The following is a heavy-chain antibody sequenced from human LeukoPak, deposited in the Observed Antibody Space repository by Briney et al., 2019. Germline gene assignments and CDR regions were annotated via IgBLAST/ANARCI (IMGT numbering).Heavy chain of an antibody. D-gene: IGHD6-13*01. CDR1: GGSFSGYY. CDR3: ARGLIAAAASFDY. Sequence: PSETLSLTCAVYGGSFSGYYWSWLRQPPGKGLEWIGEINHSGSTNYNPSLKSRFTISVDTSKNQCSLTLSSVTAADTAVYYWARGLIAAAASFDYWGQGTLVTVSS. V-gene: IGHV4-34*01. CDR2: INHSGST. J-gene: IGHJ4*02.